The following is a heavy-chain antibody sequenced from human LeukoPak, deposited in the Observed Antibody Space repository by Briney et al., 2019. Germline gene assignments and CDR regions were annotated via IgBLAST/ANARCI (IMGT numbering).Heavy chain of an antibody. D-gene: IGHD1-14*01. CDR1: GFTFNNFW. V-gene: IGHV3-7*01. J-gene: IGHJ3*02. CDR3: ARIGNPFGFDI. Sequence: GGSLRLSCAASGFTFNNFWMAWIRQAPGKGLEWVANIKEDGSEQYYVDSVKGRFTISRDNARKSLFLQMSSLRAEDTAVYYCARIGNPFGFDIWGQGTMVTVSS. CDR2: IKEDGSEQ.